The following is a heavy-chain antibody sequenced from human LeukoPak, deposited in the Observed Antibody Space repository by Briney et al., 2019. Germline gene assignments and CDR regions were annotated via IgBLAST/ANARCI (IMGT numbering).Heavy chain of an antibody. D-gene: IGHD2-2*01. Sequence: PGGSLRLSCAASGFTVSSNYMSWVRQAPGKGLEWVSGISWNSGSIGYADSVKGRFTISRDNAKNSLYLQMNSLRAEDMALYYCAKGCRFSSTSCYYFDYWGQGTLVTVSS. J-gene: IGHJ4*02. CDR1: GFTVSSNY. V-gene: IGHV3-9*03. CDR3: AKGCRFSSTSCYYFDY. CDR2: ISWNSGSI.